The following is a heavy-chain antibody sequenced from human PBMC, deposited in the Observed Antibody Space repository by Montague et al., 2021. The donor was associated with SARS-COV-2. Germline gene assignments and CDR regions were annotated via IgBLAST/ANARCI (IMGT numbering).Heavy chain of an antibody. J-gene: IGHJ4*02. D-gene: IGHD3-9*01. CDR2: ITSSGSTI. CDR3: ARDLRDYDILTGYL. V-gene: IGHV3-48*03. CDR1: GFTFSSYE. Sequence: SLRLSCAASGFTFSSYEMNWVRQAPGRGLEWVSYITSSGSTIYYAGSVKGRFTISRDNAKNSLFLQMNSLRAEDTAVYYCARDLRDYDILTGYLWGQGTLVTVSS.